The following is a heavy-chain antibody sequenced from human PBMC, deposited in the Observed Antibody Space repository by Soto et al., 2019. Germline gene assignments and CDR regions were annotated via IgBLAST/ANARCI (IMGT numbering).Heavy chain of an antibody. CDR3: ARLQPDYVWGSYRNYYYYGMDV. Sequence: PSETLSLTCTVSGGSISSSSYYWGWIRQPPGKGLEWIGSIYYSGSTYYNPSLKSRVTISVDTSKNQFSLKLSSVTAADTAVYYCARLQPDYVWGSYRNYYYYGMDVWGQGTTVTVSS. V-gene: IGHV4-39*01. CDR2: IYYSGST. CDR1: GGSISSSSYY. D-gene: IGHD3-16*02. J-gene: IGHJ6*02.